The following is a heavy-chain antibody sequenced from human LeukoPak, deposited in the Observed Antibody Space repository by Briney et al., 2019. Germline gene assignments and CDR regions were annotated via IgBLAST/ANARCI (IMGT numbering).Heavy chain of an antibody. CDR1: VGSINRYY. D-gene: IGHD3-22*01. Sequence: SETLSLTCTVSVGSINRYYGSWIRQPPGKGLEWVGYIYYSGSTHYNPSLESRVTISVDTSKDQFSLKLSSVTAADTAVYYCARSYDSRGYYYYGMDVWGQGTTVTVSS. J-gene: IGHJ6*02. CDR3: ARSYDSRGYYYYGMDV. V-gene: IGHV4-59*01. CDR2: IYYSGST.